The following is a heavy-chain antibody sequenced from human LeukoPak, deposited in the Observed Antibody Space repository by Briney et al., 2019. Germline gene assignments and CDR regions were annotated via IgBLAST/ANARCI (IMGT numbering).Heavy chain of an antibody. CDR3: ARDRMITFGGEGYFDY. Sequence: ASVKVSCKASGGTFSSYAISWVRQAPGPGLEWMGGIIPIFGTANYAQKFQGRVTITADESTSTAYMELSSLRSEDTAVFYCARDRMITFGGEGYFDYWGQGTLVTVSS. CDR2: IIPIFGTA. V-gene: IGHV1-69*13. J-gene: IGHJ4*02. D-gene: IGHD3-16*01. CDR1: GGTFSSYA.